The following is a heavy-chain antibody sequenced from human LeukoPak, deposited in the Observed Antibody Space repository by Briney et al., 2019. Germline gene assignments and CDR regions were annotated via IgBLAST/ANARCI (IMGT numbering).Heavy chain of an antibody. J-gene: IGHJ4*02. CDR3: AKDSTAVATYYFDY. CDR1: GFSVSNNY. Sequence: PGGSLRLSCAASGFSVSNNYMRWVRQAPGKGLEWVSGISGSGGSTYYAESVKGRFTISRDNSKNTLYLQMNSLRAEDTAVYYCAKDSTAVATYYFDYWGQGTLVTVSS. V-gene: IGHV3-23*01. D-gene: IGHD6-19*01. CDR2: ISGSGGST.